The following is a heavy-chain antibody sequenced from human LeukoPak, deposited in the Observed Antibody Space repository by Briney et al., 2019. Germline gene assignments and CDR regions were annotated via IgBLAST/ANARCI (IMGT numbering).Heavy chain of an antibody. CDR2: IYTSGST. Sequence: SETLSLTCTVSGGSISTGSDYWSWIRQAAGKGLEWIGRIYTSGSTNYNPSLKSRVTISVDTSKNQFSLKLSSVTAADTAVYFCARGPYSYDSSGAFDIWGQGTMVTVSS. CDR3: ARGPYSYDSSGAFDI. D-gene: IGHD3-22*01. CDR1: GGSISTGSDY. J-gene: IGHJ3*02. V-gene: IGHV4-61*02.